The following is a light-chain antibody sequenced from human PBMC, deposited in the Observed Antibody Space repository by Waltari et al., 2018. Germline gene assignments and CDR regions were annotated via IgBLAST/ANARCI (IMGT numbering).Light chain of an antibody. CDR3: QQYYTTPLT. CDR1: QTVSYY. V-gene: IGKV3-11*01. J-gene: IGKJ4*01. Sequence: EIVLTQSPATLSLSPGDRATLSCRASQTVSYYLAWYQQKPGQAPRLLIYDAFNRATGIPARFSGSGSETDFTLTISSLEPEDVAVYYCQQYYTTPLTFGGGTKVEIK. CDR2: DAF.